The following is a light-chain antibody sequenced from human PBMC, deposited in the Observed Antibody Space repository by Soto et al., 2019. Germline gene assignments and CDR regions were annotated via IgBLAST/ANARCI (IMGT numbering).Light chain of an antibody. CDR1: SSNIGAGYD. J-gene: IGLJ1*01. CDR2: GNS. Sequence: QSVLPQPPSVSGAPGQRVTISCTGSSSNIGAGYDVHWYQQLPGTAPKLLIYGNSNRPSGVPDRFSGSKSGTSASLAITGLQAEDEADYYCQSYDSSLPGSFYVFGTGTKVTV. V-gene: IGLV1-40*01. CDR3: QSYDSSLPGSFYV.